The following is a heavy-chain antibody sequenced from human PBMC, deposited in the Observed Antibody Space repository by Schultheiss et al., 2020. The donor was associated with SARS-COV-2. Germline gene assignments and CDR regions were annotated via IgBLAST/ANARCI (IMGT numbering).Heavy chain of an antibody. CDR1: GFTFSSYG. D-gene: IGHD3-22*01. V-gene: IGHV3-30*12. CDR3: ARRWTYYYDSSGSGGAFDI. J-gene: IGHJ3*02. CDR2: ISYDGSNK. Sequence: GGSLRLSCAASGFTFSSYGMHWVRQAPGKGLEWVAVISYDGSNKYYADSVKGRFTISRDNAKNSLYLQMNSLRAEDTAVYYCARRWTYYYDSSGSGGAFDIWGQGTMVTVSS.